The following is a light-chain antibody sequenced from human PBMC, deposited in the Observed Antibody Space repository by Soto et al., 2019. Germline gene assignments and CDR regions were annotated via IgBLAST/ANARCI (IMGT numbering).Light chain of an antibody. CDR1: HAVSRN. CDR3: QQYNSMLS. V-gene: IGKV1-33*01. J-gene: IGKJ4*01. Sequence: DIQMTQSPSSLSASEGDRVNITCQSSHAVSRNLNWFQHKPGEAPQLLIYDASNLERGVPSRCSGSGAGTDFTLTISSLQPEDVATYYWQQYNSMLSFGGGTEVEIK. CDR2: DAS.